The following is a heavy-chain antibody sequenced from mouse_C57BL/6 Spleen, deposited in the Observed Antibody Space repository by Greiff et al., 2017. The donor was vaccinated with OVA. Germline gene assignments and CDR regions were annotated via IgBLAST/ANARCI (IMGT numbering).Heavy chain of an antibody. CDR1: GYTFTSYW. V-gene: IGHV1-69*01. Sequence: QVQLKQPGAELVMPGASVKLSCKASGYTFTSYWMHWVKQRPGQGLEWIGEIDPSDSYTNYNQKFKGKSTLTVDKSSSTAYMQLSSLTSEDSAVYYCASLGRYFDVWGTGTTVTVSS. D-gene: IGHD4-1*01. J-gene: IGHJ1*03. CDR2: IDPSDSYT. CDR3: ASLGRYFDV.